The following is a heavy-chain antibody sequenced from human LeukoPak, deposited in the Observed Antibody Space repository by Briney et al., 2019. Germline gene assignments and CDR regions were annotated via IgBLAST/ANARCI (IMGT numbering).Heavy chain of an antibody. CDR2: ISYDGSNK. CDR3: ARAFMVRGVIIGGIDY. Sequence: TGGSLRLSCAASGFTFSSYGMHWVRQAPGKGLEWVAVISYDGSNKYYADSVKGRFTISRDNSKNTLYLQMNSLRAEDTAVYYCARAFMVRGVIIGGIDYWGQGTLVTVSS. J-gene: IGHJ4*02. D-gene: IGHD3-10*01. V-gene: IGHV3-30*03. CDR1: GFTFSSYG.